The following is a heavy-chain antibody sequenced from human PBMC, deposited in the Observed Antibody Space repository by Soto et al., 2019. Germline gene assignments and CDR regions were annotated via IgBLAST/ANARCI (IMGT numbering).Heavy chain of an antibody. CDR1: GFTFGDSY. CDR2: ISPGSRYP. J-gene: IGHJ5*02. V-gene: IGHV3-11*06. Sequence: GGSLRLSCAGSGFTFGDSYMSWIRQAPGKGLEWLSYISPGSRYPAYADSAKGRFTISRDNAKRSLYLQMMSLTAEDTAIYYCVRGGGGGLFDPWGQGTMVTVSS. D-gene: IGHD2-15*01. CDR3: VRGGGGGLFDP.